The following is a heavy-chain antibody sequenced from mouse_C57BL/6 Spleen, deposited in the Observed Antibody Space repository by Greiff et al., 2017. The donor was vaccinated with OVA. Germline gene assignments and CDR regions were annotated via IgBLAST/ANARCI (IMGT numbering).Heavy chain of an antibody. CDR3: ASPIYDGYYTYAMDY. CDR2: IYPGDGVT. D-gene: IGHD2-3*01. CDR1: GYAFSSSW. J-gene: IGHJ4*01. V-gene: IGHV1-82*01. Sequence: VQLQQSGPELVKPGASVKISCKASGYAFSSSWMNWVKQRPGKGLEWIGRIYPGDGVTNYNGKFKGKATLTADKSSSTAYMQLSSLTSEDSAVYFCASPIYDGYYTYAMDYWGQGTSVTVSS.